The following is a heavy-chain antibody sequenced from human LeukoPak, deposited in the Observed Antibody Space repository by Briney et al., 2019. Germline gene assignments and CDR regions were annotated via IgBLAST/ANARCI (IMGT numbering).Heavy chain of an antibody. CDR2: MYSGGTT. V-gene: IGHV4-59*01. CDR1: DGSINGYY. Sequence: PSGTLSLTCTVSDGSINGYYWSWIRQPPGKGLDWIGYMYSGGTTNYSPSLKSRVTISEDTSKNQFSLKLTSVTAADTAVYYCAREEVWVATIFPFDIWGQGTMVTVSS. D-gene: IGHD5-12*01. CDR3: AREEVWVATIFPFDI. J-gene: IGHJ3*02.